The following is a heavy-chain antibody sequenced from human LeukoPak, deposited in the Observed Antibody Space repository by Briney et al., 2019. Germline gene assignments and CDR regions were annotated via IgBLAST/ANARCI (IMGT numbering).Heavy chain of an antibody. Sequence: ASAKVSCKPSGYTFTSYYMHWVRETPEQGPEWMGIINPSGGNTSYVKKFQGRVTVTRDTSTSTVYMELSSLRSEDTAVYYCARDRPGIAVAGESAEIDYWGQGTLVTVSS. CDR3: ARDRPGIAVAGESAEIDY. CDR1: GYTFTSYY. V-gene: IGHV1-46*01. CDR2: INPSGGNT. J-gene: IGHJ4*02. D-gene: IGHD6-19*01.